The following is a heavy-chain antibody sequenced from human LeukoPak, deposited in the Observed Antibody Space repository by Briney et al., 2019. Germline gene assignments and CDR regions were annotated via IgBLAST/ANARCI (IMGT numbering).Heavy chain of an antibody. J-gene: IGHJ4*02. CDR2: INPNSGGT. CDR3: ARGTYYYDSSGYFDY. CDR1: GYTFTGYY. Sequence: ASVKVSCKASGYTFTGYYMHWVRQAPGQGLEWMGRINPNSGGTNYAQKFQGRGTMTRDTSISTAYMELSRLRSDDTAVYYCARGTYYYDSSGYFDYWGQGTLVTVSS. V-gene: IGHV1-2*06. D-gene: IGHD3-22*01.